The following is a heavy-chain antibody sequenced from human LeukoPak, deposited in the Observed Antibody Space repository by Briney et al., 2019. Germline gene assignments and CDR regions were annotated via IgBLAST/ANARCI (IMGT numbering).Heavy chain of an antibody. Sequence: ASVKVSCKASGYTFTSYAMHWVRQAPGQRLEWMGWINAGNGNTKYSQKFQGRVTITRDTSASTAYMELSSLRSEDTAVYYCARARTVGWLKGFYFDYWGQGTLVTVSS. CDR1: GYTFTSYA. CDR3: ARARTVGWLKGFYFDY. CDR2: INAGNGNT. D-gene: IGHD6-19*01. J-gene: IGHJ4*02. V-gene: IGHV1-3*01.